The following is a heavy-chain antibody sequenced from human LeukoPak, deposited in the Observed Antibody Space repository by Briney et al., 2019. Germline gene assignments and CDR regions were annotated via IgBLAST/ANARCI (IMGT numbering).Heavy chain of an antibody. CDR1: GGSISSSSYY. V-gene: IGHV4-39*07. J-gene: IGHJ4*02. CDR2: IYYSGST. D-gene: IGHD3-3*01. Sequence: PSETLSLTCTASGGSISSSSYYWGWIRQPPGKGLEWIGSIYYSGSTYYNPSLKSRVTISVDTSKNQFSLKLSSVTAADTAVYYCAREAVSGGLRFLEWPFDYWGQGTLVTVSS. CDR3: AREAVSGGLRFLEWPFDY.